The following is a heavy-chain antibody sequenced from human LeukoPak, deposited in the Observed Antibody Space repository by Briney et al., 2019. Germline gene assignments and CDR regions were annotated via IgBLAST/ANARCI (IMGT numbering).Heavy chain of an antibody. CDR3: ARGGSQWLVRGRNWFDP. J-gene: IGHJ5*02. D-gene: IGHD6-19*01. CDR1: GYTFTNYD. V-gene: IGHV1-8*03. Sequence: RASVKVSCKASGYTFTNYDINWVRQATGQGLEWMGWMNPNSGNTGYAQKFQGRVTITRNTSISTAYMELSSLRSEDTAVYYCARGGSQWLVRGRNWFDPWGQGTLVTVSS. CDR2: MNPNSGNT.